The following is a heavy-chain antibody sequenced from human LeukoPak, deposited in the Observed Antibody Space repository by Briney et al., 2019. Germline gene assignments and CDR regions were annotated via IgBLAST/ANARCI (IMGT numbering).Heavy chain of an antibody. CDR1: GYTFTSYG. J-gene: IGHJ3*02. CDR3: ATPPQSGGDAFDI. V-gene: IGHV1-18*01. CDR2: ISAYNGNT. Sequence: ASVKVSCKASGYTFTSYGISWVRQAPGQGLEWMGWISAYNGNTNYAQKLQGRITMTTDTSTSTAYMELRSLRSDDTAVYYCATPPQSGGDAFDIWGQGTMVTVSS.